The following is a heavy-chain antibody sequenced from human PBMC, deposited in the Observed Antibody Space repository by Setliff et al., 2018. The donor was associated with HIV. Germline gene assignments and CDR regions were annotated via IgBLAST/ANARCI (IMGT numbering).Heavy chain of an antibody. J-gene: IGHJ4*02. V-gene: IGHV1-18*01. CDR1: GGTFSNYA. CDR3: VTGSAARPFDY. Sequence: ASVKVSCKASGGTFSNYAINWVRQAPGQGLEWMGGINPNSGGTNYAQKLQGRVTMTTDTTTSTAYMELRSLRSDDTAVYFCVTGSAARPFDYWGQGTLVTVSS. D-gene: IGHD6-6*01. CDR2: INPNSGGT.